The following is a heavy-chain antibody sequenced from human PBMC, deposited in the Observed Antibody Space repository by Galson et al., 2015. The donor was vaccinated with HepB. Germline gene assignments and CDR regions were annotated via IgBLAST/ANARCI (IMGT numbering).Heavy chain of an antibody. CDR1: GFTFSSYS. J-gene: IGHJ3*02. Sequence: SLRLSCAASGFTFSSYSMNWVRQAPGKGLEWVPYISSSSSTIYYADSVKGRFTISRDNAKNSLYLQMNSLRAEDTAVYYCARDSAGWLQLHVDAFDIWGQGTMGTVSS. D-gene: IGHD5-24*01. CDR2: ISSSSSTI. V-gene: IGHV3-48*01. CDR3: ARDSAGWLQLHVDAFDI.